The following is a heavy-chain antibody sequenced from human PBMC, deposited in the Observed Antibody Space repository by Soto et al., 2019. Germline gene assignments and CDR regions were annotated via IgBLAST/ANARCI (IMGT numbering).Heavy chain of an antibody. Sequence: SETLSLTCTVSGGSISSYYWSWIRQTPGKGLEWIGYIYFSGSTNYNPSLKSRVTISVDASKKQFSLRLSSVTAADTAVYYCARHAGYYGSGSVVVDYWGQGTLVTVSS. CDR3: ARHAGYYGSGSVVVDY. D-gene: IGHD3-10*01. CDR1: GGSISSYY. V-gene: IGHV4-59*08. J-gene: IGHJ4*02. CDR2: IYFSGST.